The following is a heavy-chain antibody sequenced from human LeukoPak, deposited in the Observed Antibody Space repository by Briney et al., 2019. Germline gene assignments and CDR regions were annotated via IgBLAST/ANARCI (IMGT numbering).Heavy chain of an antibody. Sequence: GGSLRLSCAASGITLSTSWMHWVRQAPGKGLVWVSRISSDGSNTIYADSVRGRFTISRDNAKNTLYLQMNSLRAEDTAVYYCARDQSIMGPTTVDYWGQGTLVTVSS. J-gene: IGHJ4*02. CDR1: GITLSTSW. CDR3: ARDQSIMGPTTVDY. V-gene: IGHV3-74*01. D-gene: IGHD1-26*01. CDR2: ISSDGSNT.